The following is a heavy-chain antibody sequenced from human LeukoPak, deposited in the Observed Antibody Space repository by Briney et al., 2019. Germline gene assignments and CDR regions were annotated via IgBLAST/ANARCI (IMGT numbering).Heavy chain of an antibody. D-gene: IGHD3-22*01. CDR3: ARRINYYDSSGYYYVRYFDS. Sequence: GGSLRLSYAASGFTFSSYWMYWVRQAPGKGPVWVACINTDGSSLNYADSVKGRFTISRDNAKNTLYLQMNSLGAEDTAVYYCARRINYYDSSGYYYVRYFDSWGQGTLVAVSS. V-gene: IGHV3-74*01. J-gene: IGHJ4*02. CDR2: INTDGSSL. CDR1: GFTFSSYW.